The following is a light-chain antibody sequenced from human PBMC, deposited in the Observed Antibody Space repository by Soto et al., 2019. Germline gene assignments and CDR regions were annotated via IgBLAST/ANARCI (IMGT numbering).Light chain of an antibody. CDR2: GAS. V-gene: IGKV3-20*01. CDR1: QSVTKS. CDR3: QHFGGSLPVT. Sequence: EIVFTQSPGTLSLSPGERATLSCTASQSVTKSLAWYQQKPGQANRLLIYGASSRATGTPDRSSGRVSGTDFTLTISRLEPEDFAVYYCQHFGGSLPVTFGQGTRGEI. J-gene: IGKJ5*01.